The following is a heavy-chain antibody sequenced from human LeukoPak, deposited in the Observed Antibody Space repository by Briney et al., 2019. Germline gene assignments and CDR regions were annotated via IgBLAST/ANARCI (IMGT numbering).Heavy chain of an antibody. Sequence: GGSLRLSCVASGFTFSSYSMSWVRQAPGKGLEWVGRIKGKTAAGAPDYVASVKGRFTISRDDSKNTLFLQMNSLKTEDTAVYYCITGDYDFWSGFYSPNHYFDYWGQGTLVTVSS. V-gene: IGHV3-15*01. CDR2: IKGKTAAGAP. D-gene: IGHD3-3*01. CDR3: ITGDYDFWSGFYSPNHYFDY. CDR1: GFTFSSYS. J-gene: IGHJ4*02.